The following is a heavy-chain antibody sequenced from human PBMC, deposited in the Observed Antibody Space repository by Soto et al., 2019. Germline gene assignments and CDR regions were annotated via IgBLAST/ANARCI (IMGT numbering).Heavy chain of an antibody. J-gene: IGHJ5*02. CDR2: IYHSGST. D-gene: IGHD3-22*01. Sequence: ASETLSLTCAVSGYSISSGYYWGWIRQPPGKGLEWIGSIYHSGSTYYNPSLKSRVTISVDTSKNQFSLKLSSVTAADTAVYYCAREGYYYDSSGRRDWFDPWGQGTLVTVSS. CDR3: AREGYYYDSSGRRDWFDP. V-gene: IGHV4-38-2*02. CDR1: GYSISSGYY.